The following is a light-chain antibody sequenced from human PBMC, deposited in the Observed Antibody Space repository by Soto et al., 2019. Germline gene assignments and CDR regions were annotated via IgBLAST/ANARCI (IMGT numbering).Light chain of an antibody. J-gene: IGKJ2*01. CDR1: QSVSSSY. V-gene: IGKV3-20*01. CDR2: GAS. Sequence: EIVLTQSPGTLSLSPGERATLSCRASQSVSSSYLVWYQQKPGQAPRLLIYGASTRATGVPDRFSASGSGTDFTLTISRLEPEDFAVYYCQQYGSSPPFAFGQGTKLEIK. CDR3: QQYGSSPPFA.